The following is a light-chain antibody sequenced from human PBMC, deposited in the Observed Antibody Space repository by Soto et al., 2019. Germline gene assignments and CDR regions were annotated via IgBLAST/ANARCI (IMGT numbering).Light chain of an antibody. V-gene: IGLV2-14*01. CDR2: EVS. CDR3: SSFTTTTTLYI. Sequence: QSALTQPASVSGSPGQSITISCTGTSSDVSGHEFVSWYQQHPGKAPQLIIYEVSDRPSGVSSRFSGSKSGNTASLTISGLQAEDEADYYCSSFTTTTTLYIFGTGTKLTVL. CDR1: SSDVSGHEF. J-gene: IGLJ1*01.